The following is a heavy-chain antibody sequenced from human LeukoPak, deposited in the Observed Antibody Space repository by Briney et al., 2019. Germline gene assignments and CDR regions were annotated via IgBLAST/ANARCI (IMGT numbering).Heavy chain of an antibody. CDR3: AREGGYSSSWFLMYAFDI. J-gene: IGHJ3*02. CDR2: INPSGGST. V-gene: IGHV1-46*01. Sequence: ASVKVSCKASGYTFTGYYMHWVRQAPGQGLEWMGIINPSGGSTSYAQKFQGRVTMTRDMSTSTVYMELSSLRSEDTAVYYCAREGGYSSSWFLMYAFDIWGQGTMVTVSS. CDR1: GYTFTGYY. D-gene: IGHD6-13*01.